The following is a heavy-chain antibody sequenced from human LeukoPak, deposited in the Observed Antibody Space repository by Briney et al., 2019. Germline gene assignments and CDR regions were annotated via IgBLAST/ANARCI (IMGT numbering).Heavy chain of an antibody. J-gene: IGHJ4*02. CDR1: GGSISSYY. CDR3: ARLGYSGYDPDY. V-gene: IGHV4-59*01. CDR2: IYYSGST. D-gene: IGHD5-12*01. Sequence: SETLSLTCTVSGGSISSYYWSWIRQPPGKGLEWIGYIYYSGSTNYNPSLKSRVTISVDTSKNQFSLKLSSVTAADTAVYYCARLGYSGYDPDYWGQGTLVTVSS.